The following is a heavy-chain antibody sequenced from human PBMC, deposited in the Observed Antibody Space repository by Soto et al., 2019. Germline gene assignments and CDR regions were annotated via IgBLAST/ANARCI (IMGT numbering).Heavy chain of an antibody. Sequence: SETLSLTCTVSGGSISSYYWSWIRQPPGKGLEWIGYIYYSGSTNYNPSLKSRVTISVDTSKNQFSLKLSSVTAADTAVYYCARDRSGWFDYWGQGTLVTVSS. D-gene: IGHD6-19*01. CDR3: ARDRSGWFDY. CDR1: GGSISSYY. J-gene: IGHJ4*02. CDR2: IYYSGST. V-gene: IGHV4-59*01.